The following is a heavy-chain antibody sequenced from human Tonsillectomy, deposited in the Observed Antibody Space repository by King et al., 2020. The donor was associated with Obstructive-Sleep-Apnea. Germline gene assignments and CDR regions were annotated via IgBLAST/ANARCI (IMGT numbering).Heavy chain of an antibody. CDR1: GGSISSGDYY. V-gene: IGHV4-30-4*01. Sequence: VQLQESGPGLVKPSQTLSLTCTVSGGSISSGDYYWSWIRQPPGKGLEWIGYIYYSGGTYYNPSLKSRVTSSIDTSKNHFSLKLSSVTAADTAVYYCARASWSKISHDYWGQGTLVTVSS. D-gene: IGHD2-15*01. CDR2: IYYSGGT. J-gene: IGHJ4*02. CDR3: ARASWSKISHDY.